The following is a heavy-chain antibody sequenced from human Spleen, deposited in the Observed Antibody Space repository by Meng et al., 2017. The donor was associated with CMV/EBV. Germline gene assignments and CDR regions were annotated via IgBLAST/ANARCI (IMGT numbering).Heavy chain of an antibody. V-gene: IGHV3-30*02. Sequence: GESLKISCAASGFTFSSYGMYWVRQPPGKGLEWVAFIRYDGSNTYYGDSVKGRFTISRDNAKNSLYLQMNSLRAEDTAVYYCARGPLGAVGNWGQGTLVTVSS. J-gene: IGHJ4*02. CDR2: IRYDGSNT. CDR3: ARGPLGAVGN. CDR1: GFTFSSYG. D-gene: IGHD1-26*01.